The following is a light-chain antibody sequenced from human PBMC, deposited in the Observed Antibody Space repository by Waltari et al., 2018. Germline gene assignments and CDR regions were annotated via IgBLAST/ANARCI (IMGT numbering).Light chain of an antibody. J-gene: IGLJ2*01. CDR1: SDAVGGYNL. V-gene: IGLV2-14*03. Sequence: QSALTQPASVSASPGQSITIPCPGPSDAVGGYNLVWYQQHPGKAPKLIIYDVFKRPSGVYNRFSGSKSLNTASLSISGLQAEDEGVYYCSAYTSWSTVIFGGGTKLAVL. CDR3: SAYTSWSTVI. CDR2: DVF.